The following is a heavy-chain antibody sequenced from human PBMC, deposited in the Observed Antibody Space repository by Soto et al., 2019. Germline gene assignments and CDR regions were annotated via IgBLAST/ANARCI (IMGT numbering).Heavy chain of an antibody. CDR1: GFTFSSYG. CDR2: ISYDGSNK. Sequence: QVQLVESGGGVVQPGRSLRLSCAASGFTFSSYGMHWVRQAPGKGLEWGAVISYDGSNKYYADSVKGRFTISRDNSKNTLYLQMNSLRAEDTAVYYCAKDGGDSPPDGLPDYYYYGMDVWGQGTTVTVSS. V-gene: IGHV3-30*18. CDR3: AKDGGDSPPDGLPDYYYYGMDV. D-gene: IGHD3-16*01. J-gene: IGHJ6*02.